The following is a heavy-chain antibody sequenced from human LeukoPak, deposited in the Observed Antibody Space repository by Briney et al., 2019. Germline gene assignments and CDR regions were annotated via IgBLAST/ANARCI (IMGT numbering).Heavy chain of an antibody. Sequence: GGSLRLSCAASGFTFSNHWMYWVRQVPGKGLVWVSRSDGGGSSTSYSDSVKGRFSISRDNAKSTLYLQMNSLRAEDTAVYYCAREQASDYYYGMDVWGQGTTVTVSS. CDR1: GFTFSNHW. J-gene: IGHJ6*02. CDR2: SDGGGSST. CDR3: AREQASDYYYGMDV. V-gene: IGHV3-74*01.